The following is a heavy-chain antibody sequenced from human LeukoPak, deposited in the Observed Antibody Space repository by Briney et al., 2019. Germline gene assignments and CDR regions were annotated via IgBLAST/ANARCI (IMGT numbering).Heavy chain of an antibody. Sequence: SETLSLTCTVSGGSISSGGYYWSWIRQHPGKGLEWIGYICYSGSTYYNPSLKSRVTISVDTSKNQFSLKLSSVTAADTAVYYCARVVYGSGSYLDDAFDIWGQGTMVTVSS. CDR3: ARVVYGSGSYLDDAFDI. J-gene: IGHJ3*02. CDR2: ICYSGST. CDR1: GGSISSGGYY. D-gene: IGHD3-10*01. V-gene: IGHV4-31*03.